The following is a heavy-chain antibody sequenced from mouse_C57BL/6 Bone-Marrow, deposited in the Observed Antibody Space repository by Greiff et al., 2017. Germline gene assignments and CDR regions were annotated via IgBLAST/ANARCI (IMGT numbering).Heavy chain of an antibody. Sequence: EVMLVESGGGLVQPGGSMKLSCAASGFTFSDAWMDWVRQSPEKGLEWVALIRNKANNHATYYAESVKGRFTISRDDSKSSVYLQMNSLRPEDTGIYYCTGWERVRLAYWGQGTLVTVSA. J-gene: IGHJ3*01. CDR1: GFTFSDAW. CDR2: IRNKANNHAT. D-gene: IGHD3-3*01. CDR3: TGWERVRLAY. V-gene: IGHV6-6*01.